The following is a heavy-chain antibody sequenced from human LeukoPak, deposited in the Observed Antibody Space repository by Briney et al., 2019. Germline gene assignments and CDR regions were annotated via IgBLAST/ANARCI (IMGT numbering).Heavy chain of an antibody. CDR3: ARGYCSSTSCQYYFDY. CDR2: INAGNGDT. J-gene: IGHJ4*02. CDR1: GYTFTSYA. Sequence: ASVKVSCKAFGYTFTSYAIHWVRQAPGQRLEWLGWINAGNGDTKYSQRFQGRVTITRDTSATTAYMELTSLRSEDTAVYYCARGYCSSTSCQYYFDYWGQGTLVTVSS. D-gene: IGHD2-2*01. V-gene: IGHV1-3*01.